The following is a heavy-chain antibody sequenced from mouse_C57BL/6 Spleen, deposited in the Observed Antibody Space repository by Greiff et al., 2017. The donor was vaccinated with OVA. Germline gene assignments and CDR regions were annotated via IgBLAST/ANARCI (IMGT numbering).Heavy chain of an antibody. D-gene: IGHD2-5*01. Sequence: QVQLQQSGPGLVQPSQSLSITCTVSGFSLTSYGVHWVRQSPGKGLEWLGVIWSGGSTDYNAAFISRLSISTDNSKSQVFFKMNSLQADDTAIDYCAISYYSNYGWYFDVWGTGTTVTVSS. V-gene: IGHV2-2*01. CDR3: AISYYSNYGWYFDV. CDR1: GFSLTSYG. J-gene: IGHJ1*03. CDR2: IWSGGST.